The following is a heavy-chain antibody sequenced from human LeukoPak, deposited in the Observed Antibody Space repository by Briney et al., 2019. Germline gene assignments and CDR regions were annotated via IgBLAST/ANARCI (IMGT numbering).Heavy chain of an antibody. V-gene: IGHV3-74*01. D-gene: IGHD2-2*01. Sequence: QTGGSLRLSCAASGFTFSSYAMHWFRQVPGKGLVWVSRIKGDGSSTRDADSVKGRFTISRDNSKNTLYLQMNSLRVEDTAIYYCAREGVQCSGSSCQRATFDYWGQGTLVTVSS. CDR3: AREGVQCSGSSCQRATFDY. J-gene: IGHJ4*02. CDR1: GFTFSSYA. CDR2: IKGDGSST.